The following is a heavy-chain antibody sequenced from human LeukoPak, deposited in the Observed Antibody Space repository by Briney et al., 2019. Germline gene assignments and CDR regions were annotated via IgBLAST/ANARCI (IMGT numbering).Heavy chain of an antibody. CDR1: GFTVSNNY. D-gene: IGHD2-2*01. CDR3: VTSFYYYYGMDV. Sequence: GGSLRLSCAASGFTVSNNYMTWVRQAPGKGLEWVSIVYSGGSTYYADSVKGRFTISRDNSKNTLYLQVNSLRAEGTAVYYCVTSFYYYYGMDVWGQGTTVTVSS. CDR2: VYSGGST. J-gene: IGHJ6*02. V-gene: IGHV3-66*01.